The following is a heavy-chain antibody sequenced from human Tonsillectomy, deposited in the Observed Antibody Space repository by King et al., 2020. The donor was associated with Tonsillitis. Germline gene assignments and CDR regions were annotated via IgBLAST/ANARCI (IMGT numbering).Heavy chain of an antibody. Sequence: QLVQSGGGLVQPGGSLRLSCAASGFTVSSSYMTWVRQAPGKGLEWVSLIYAGGSTFYADSVQGRFTISRDNSKNTLYLQMNSLRVEDTAVYYCAGGEVPGALHVYYFHYGLDLWGQGTTVTVSS. V-gene: IGHV3-66*01. CDR2: IYAGGST. J-gene: IGHJ6*02. D-gene: IGHD2-2*01. CDR3: AGGEVPGALHVYYFHYGLDL. CDR1: GFTVSSSY.